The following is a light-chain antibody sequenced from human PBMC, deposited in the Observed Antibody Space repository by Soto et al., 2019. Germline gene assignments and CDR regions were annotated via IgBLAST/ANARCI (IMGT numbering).Light chain of an antibody. CDR1: SGHSSYA. CDR3: QTWGTGIQV. J-gene: IGLJ2*01. CDR2: LNNDGSH. V-gene: IGLV4-69*01. Sequence: QSVLNQSPSASASLGASVKLTCTLSSGHSSYAIAWHQKQPETGPRYLMDLNNDGSHTKGDGVPDRFSGSSSGAERYLIISTLQSADGADYYCQTWGTGIQVFGGGTKLTVL.